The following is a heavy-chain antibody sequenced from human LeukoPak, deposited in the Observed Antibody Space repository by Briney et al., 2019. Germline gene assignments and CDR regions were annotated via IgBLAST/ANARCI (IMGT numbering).Heavy chain of an antibody. J-gene: IGHJ4*02. D-gene: IGHD3-9*01. CDR3: ARERTGCFDY. CDR1: GGSISSYY. CDR2: IYYSGST. Sequence: KSSETLSLTCTVSGGSISSYYWSWIRQPPGKGLEWIGYIYYSGSTNYNPSLKSRVTISVDTSKNQFSLKLSSVTAADTAVYYCARERTGCFDYWGQGTLVTVSS. V-gene: IGHV4-59*12.